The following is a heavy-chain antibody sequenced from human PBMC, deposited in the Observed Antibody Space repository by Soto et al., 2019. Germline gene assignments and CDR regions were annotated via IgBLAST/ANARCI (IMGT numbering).Heavy chain of an antibody. Sequence: QVQLVESGGGLVKPGGSLRLSCAASGFTFSDYYMSWIRQAPGKGLEWVSYISSSGSTIYYANYVKGRFTISRDNAKNSLYLQINSLRAEDTAVYYCASQKRGQWLDRPYWGQGTLVTVSS. D-gene: IGHD6-19*01. J-gene: IGHJ4*02. CDR3: ASQKRGQWLDRPY. CDR2: ISSSGSTI. V-gene: IGHV3-11*01. CDR1: GFTFSDYY.